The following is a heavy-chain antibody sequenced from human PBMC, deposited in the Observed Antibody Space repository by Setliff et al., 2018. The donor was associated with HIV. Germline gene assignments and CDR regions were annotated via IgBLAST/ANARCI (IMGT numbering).Heavy chain of an antibody. J-gene: IGHJ6*04. Sequence: GASVKVSCKASATFTNVDIHWLRRATGQGLEWMGWMDPNSGVSGYGQKFQGRVTMTRDTSISTAYMELSRLTSEDMAVYYCSRGTGVGGVVITGGLDVWGTGTTVTASS. D-gene: IGHD3-10*01. CDR2: MDPNSGVS. V-gene: IGHV1-8*01. CDR3: SRGTGVGGVVITGGLDV. CDR1: ATFTNVD.